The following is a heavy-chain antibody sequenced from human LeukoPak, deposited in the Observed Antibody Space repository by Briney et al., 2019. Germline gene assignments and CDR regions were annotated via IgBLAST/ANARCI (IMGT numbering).Heavy chain of an antibody. Sequence: GGSLRLSCAASGFTFINYWMSWVRQAPGKGLEWVANIKQDGSEKYYVDSVKGRFTISRDNAKNSLYLQMNSLRAEDTAVYYCARDMGRTGAAFDYWGQGTLVTVSS. CDR3: ARDMGRTGAAFDY. J-gene: IGHJ4*02. CDR2: IKQDGSEK. V-gene: IGHV3-7*01. CDR1: GFTFINYW. D-gene: IGHD3/OR15-3a*01.